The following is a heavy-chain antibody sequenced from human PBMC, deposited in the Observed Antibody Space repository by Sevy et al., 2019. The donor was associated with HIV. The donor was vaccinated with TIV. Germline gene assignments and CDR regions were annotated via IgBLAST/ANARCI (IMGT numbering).Heavy chain of an antibody. V-gene: IGHV3-9*01. D-gene: IGHD2-21*02. J-gene: IGHJ6*02. CDR2: ISWNRGNI. CDR1: GFDFHDHA. CDR3: AKDIRRCCDGINCYSYYYYFYGLDG. Sequence: GGSLRLSCVASGFDFHDHAMHWVRQAPGKGLEWVAGISWNRGNIGYGDSVKGRFTISRDNAKQSIYLQMNNLGAEDTAVYFCAKDIRRCCDGINCYSYYYYFYGLDGWGHGTTVTVSS.